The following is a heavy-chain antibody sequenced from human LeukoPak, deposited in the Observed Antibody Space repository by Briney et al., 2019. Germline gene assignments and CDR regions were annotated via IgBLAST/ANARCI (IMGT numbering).Heavy chain of an antibody. D-gene: IGHD4-23*01. CDR2: IIPIFGTA. Sequence: SVKVSCKASGGTFSSYAISWVRQAPGQGLEWMGGIIPIFGTANYAQKFQGSVTITADESTSTAYMELSSLRSEDTAVYYCARDQVAYEPLLTTVGFDYWGQGTLVTVSS. CDR3: ARDQVAYEPLLTTVGFDY. CDR1: GGTFSSYA. J-gene: IGHJ4*02. V-gene: IGHV1-69*13.